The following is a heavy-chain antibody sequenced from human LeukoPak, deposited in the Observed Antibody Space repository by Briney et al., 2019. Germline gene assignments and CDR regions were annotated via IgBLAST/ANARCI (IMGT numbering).Heavy chain of an antibody. CDR2: ISYSGTT. CDR1: GGSISSGGNY. V-gene: IGHV4-31*03. J-gene: IGHJ6*03. Sequence: SQTLSLTCTVSGGSISSGGNYWSWIRQHPGKGLEWIGYISYSGTTYYNPSLKSRVIISIDTSKNQFSLKLSSVTAADTAVYYCALRPVGFYYMDVWGKGTTVTVSS. D-gene: IGHD4-17*01. CDR3: ALRPVGFYYMDV.